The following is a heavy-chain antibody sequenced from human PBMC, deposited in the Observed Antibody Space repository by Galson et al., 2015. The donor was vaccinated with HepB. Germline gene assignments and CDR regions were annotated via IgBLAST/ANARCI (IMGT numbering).Heavy chain of an antibody. V-gene: IGHV3-9*01. Sequence: SLRLSCAVSGFTFDDYAMHWVRQAPGKGLEWVSGITWNSGSIGYADSVKGRFTISRDNAKNSLYLQMYGLRAEDTALYYCAKDKGTYYGSGRVSGMNVWGQGTTVTVSS. D-gene: IGHD3-10*01. CDR2: ITWNSGSI. CDR3: AKDKGTYYGSGRVSGMNV. CDR1: GFTFDDYA. J-gene: IGHJ6*02.